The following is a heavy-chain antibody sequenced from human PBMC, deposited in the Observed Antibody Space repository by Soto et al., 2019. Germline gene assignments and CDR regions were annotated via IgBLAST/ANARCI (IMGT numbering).Heavy chain of an antibody. D-gene: IGHD2-2*02. V-gene: IGHV4-34*01. Sequence: PSGTLSLTCAVCGGSFWGYYWSWIRQPPGKGLEWIGEINHSGSTNYNPSLKSRVTISVDTSKNQFSLKLSSVTAADTAVYYCARCRPFCQLLYRPCWFDPWGQGTLVTVSS. J-gene: IGHJ5*01. CDR1: GGSFWGYY. CDR3: ARCRPFCQLLYRPCWFDP. CDR2: INHSGST.